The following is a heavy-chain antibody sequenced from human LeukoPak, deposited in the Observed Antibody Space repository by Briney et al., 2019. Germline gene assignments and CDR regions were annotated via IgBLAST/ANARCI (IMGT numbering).Heavy chain of an antibody. Sequence: GGPLRLSCAASGFTFSSYWMSWVRQAPGKGLEWVANIKQDGSEKYYVDSVKGRFTISRDNAKNSLYLQMNSLRAEDTAVYYCARDLRNRRKSVAGTFDYWGQGTLVTVSS. CDR1: GFTFSSYW. V-gene: IGHV3-7*01. CDR2: IKQDGSEK. J-gene: IGHJ4*02. CDR3: ARDLRNRRKSVAGTFDY. D-gene: IGHD6-19*01.